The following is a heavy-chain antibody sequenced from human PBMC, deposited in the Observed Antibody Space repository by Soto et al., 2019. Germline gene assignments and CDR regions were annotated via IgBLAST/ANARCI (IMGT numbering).Heavy chain of an antibody. CDR3: AKDGGSGWYVDYYYYMDV. CDR1: GFTFDDYA. V-gene: IGHV3-9*01. J-gene: IGHJ6*03. CDR2: ISWNSGSI. Sequence: EVQLVESGGGLVQPGRSLRLSCAASGFTFDDYAMHWVRQAPGKGLEWVSGISWNSGSIGYADSVKGRFTISRDNAKNSLYLQMNSLRAEDTALYYCAKDGGSGWYVDYYYYMDVWGKGTTVTVSS. D-gene: IGHD6-19*01.